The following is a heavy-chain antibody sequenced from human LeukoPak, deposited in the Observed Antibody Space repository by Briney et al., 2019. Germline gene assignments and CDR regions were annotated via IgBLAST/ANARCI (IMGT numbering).Heavy chain of an antibody. Sequence: ASVKVSCKASGYSFTTYDINWVRQATGQGLEWMGWMNPNSGNTGYAQRFQGRVTMTRDTSISTAYMELNSLASEDTAVYYCARTDDPWEAFDYWGQGTLVTVSS. CDR1: GYSFTTYD. CDR2: MNPNSGNT. J-gene: IGHJ4*02. V-gene: IGHV1-8*01. D-gene: IGHD1-26*01. CDR3: ARTDDPWEAFDY.